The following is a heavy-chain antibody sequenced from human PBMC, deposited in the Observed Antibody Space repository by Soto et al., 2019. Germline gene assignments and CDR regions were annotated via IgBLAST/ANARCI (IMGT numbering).Heavy chain of an antibody. D-gene: IGHD3-16*01. J-gene: IGHJ5*01. V-gene: IGHV1-2*02. CDR3: ARDWGGFDF. CDR2: INPNSGGT. CDR1: GYTFTGYY. Sequence: QVQLVQSGAEVKKPGASVKVSCKASGYTFTGYYMHWVRQAPGQGLEWMGWINPNSGGTKYAQKFQGRVTMTRDTSISTDYMELSRLRSDNTAVFFCARDWGGFDFWGQGSLVTVSS.